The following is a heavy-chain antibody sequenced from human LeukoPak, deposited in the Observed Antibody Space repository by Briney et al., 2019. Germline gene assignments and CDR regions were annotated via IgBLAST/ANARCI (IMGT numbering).Heavy chain of an antibody. CDR2: INPNGDRT. D-gene: IGHD2-2*01. V-gene: IGHV1-46*01. Sequence: ASVKVSCKVSEDTFTNYYMHWVRQAPGQGLEWLGIINPNGDRTAYAQNFQGRVTMTRNTSISTAYMELSSLRSEDTAVYYCARGSGYCSSTSCNDAFDIWGQGTMVTVSS. J-gene: IGHJ3*02. CDR1: EDTFTNYY. CDR3: ARGSGYCSSTSCNDAFDI.